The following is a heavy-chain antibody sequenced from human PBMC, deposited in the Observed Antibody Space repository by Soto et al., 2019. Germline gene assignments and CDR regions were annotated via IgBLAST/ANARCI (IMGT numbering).Heavy chain of an antibody. J-gene: IGHJ4*02. D-gene: IGHD3-10*01. V-gene: IGHV3-23*01. Sequence: GSLRLSCTVSGVTFSNYAMNWVRQAPGKGLEWVSSLSGSGGTTYYADSVKGRFIISRDNSKNTLYLLMNSLRAEDTALYYCAKQRADYGSGADTFYFDSWGQGALVTV. CDR3: AKQRADYGSGADTFYFDS. CDR1: GVTFSNYA. CDR2: LSGSGGTT.